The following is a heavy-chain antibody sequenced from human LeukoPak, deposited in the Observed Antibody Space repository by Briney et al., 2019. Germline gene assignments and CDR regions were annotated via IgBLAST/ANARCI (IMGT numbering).Heavy chain of an antibody. D-gene: IGHD6-19*01. J-gene: IGHJ4*02. Sequence: PSESLSLTCIVSGDSVSSGSYYWSWIRQPPGKGLEWIAYIYYSGSTNHNPSLKSRVTISVDTSKNQFSLKLSSVTAADTAVYYCARVLSGITVAWGQGTLVTVSS. CDR2: IYYSGST. CDR1: GDSVSSGSYY. CDR3: ARVLSGITVA. V-gene: IGHV4-61*01.